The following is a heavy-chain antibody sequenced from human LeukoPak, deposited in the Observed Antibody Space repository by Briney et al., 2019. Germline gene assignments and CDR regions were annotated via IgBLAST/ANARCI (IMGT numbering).Heavy chain of an antibody. Sequence: SETLSLTCTVSGGSISSSSYYWGWIRPPPGKGLEWIGSIYYSGSTYYNPSLKSRVTISVDTSKNQFSLKLSSVTAADTAVYYCARHQLLWIVGATTTPLDYWGQGTLVTVSS. V-gene: IGHV4-39*01. J-gene: IGHJ4*02. D-gene: IGHD1-26*01. CDR1: GGSISSSSYY. CDR2: IYYSGST. CDR3: ARHQLLWIVGATTTPLDY.